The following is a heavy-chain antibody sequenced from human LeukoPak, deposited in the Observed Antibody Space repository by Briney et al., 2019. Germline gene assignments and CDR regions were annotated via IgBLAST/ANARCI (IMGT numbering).Heavy chain of an antibody. CDR2: ISGSGGST. CDR3: AKVSGTRWLQREKSFDY. V-gene: IGHV3-23*01. CDR1: GFTFSSYA. J-gene: IGHJ4*02. Sequence: GGSLRLSCAASGFTFSSYAMSWVRQAPGKGLEWVSAISGSGGSTYYADSVKGRFTISRDNSKNTLYLQMNSLRAEDTAVYYCAKVSGTRWLQREKSFDYWGQGTLVTVSS. D-gene: IGHD5-24*01.